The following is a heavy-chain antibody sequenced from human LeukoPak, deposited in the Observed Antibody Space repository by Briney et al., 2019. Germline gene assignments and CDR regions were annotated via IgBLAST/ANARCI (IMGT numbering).Heavy chain of an antibody. V-gene: IGHV4-61*02. CDR1: GGSISSGSYY. Sequence: SQTLSLTCTVSGGSISSGSYYWSWIRQPAGKGLEWIGRIYTGGSTNYNPSLKSRVTISVDTSKNQFSLKLSSVTAADTAVYYCARTTIAAAVPSFDYWGQGTLVTVSS. J-gene: IGHJ4*02. CDR3: ARTTIAAAVPSFDY. CDR2: IYTGGST. D-gene: IGHD6-13*01.